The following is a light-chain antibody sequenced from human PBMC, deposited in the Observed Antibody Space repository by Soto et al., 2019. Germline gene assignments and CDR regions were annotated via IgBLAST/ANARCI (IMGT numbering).Light chain of an antibody. CDR2: DDS. Sequence: YELTHPPSVSVAPGQTARISCGGNNIGRKSVHWYQQKPGRAPVVVVYDDSDRPSGIPERFSGANSGDTATLTISRVEAGDEADYYCHVWDSSSGHYSFGNGTKV. CDR3: HVWDSSSGHYS. V-gene: IGLV3-21*02. J-gene: IGLJ1*01. CDR1: NIGRKS.